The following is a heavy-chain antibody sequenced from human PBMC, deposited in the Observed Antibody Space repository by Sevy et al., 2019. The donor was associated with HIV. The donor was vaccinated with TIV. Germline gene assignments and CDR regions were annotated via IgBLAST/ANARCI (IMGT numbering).Heavy chain of an antibody. V-gene: IGHV4-59*01. CDR2: IYYSGST. CDR3: ARVGDGYGSRAYYFYYYMDV. D-gene: IGHD3-10*01. J-gene: IGHJ6*03. Sequence: SETLSLTCTVSGGSISSYYWSWIRQPPGKGLEWIGYIYYSGSTNYKPSLKSRVTISVDTSKNQFSLKLSSVTAADTAVYYCARVGDGYGSRAYYFYYYMDVWGKGTTVTVSS. CDR1: GGSISSYY.